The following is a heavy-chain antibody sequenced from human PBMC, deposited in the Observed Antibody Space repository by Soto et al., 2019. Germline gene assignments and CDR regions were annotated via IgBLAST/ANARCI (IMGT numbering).Heavy chain of an antibody. J-gene: IGHJ4*02. D-gene: IGHD3-22*01. CDR3: ARSPTMIVVVFDY. V-gene: IGHV4-59*06. CDR1: GGSISSYY. Sequence: SETLSLTCTVSGGSISSYYWSWIRQHPGKGLEWIGYIYYSGSTYYNPSLKSRVTISVDTSKNQFSLKLSSVTAADTAVYYCARSPTMIVVVFDYWGQGTLVTVSS. CDR2: IYYSGST.